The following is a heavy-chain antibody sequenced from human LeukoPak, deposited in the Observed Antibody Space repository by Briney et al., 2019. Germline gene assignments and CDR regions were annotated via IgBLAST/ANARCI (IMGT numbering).Heavy chain of an antibody. J-gene: IGHJ6*02. D-gene: IGHD3-9*01. CDR3: ARDQYDILTGYYPYYYGMDV. Sequence: PGGSLRLSCAASGFTFSSYAMHWVRQAPGKGLEWVAVISYDGSNKYYADSVKGRFTISRDNSKNTLYLQMNSLRAEDTAVYYCARDQYDILTGYYPYYYGMDVWGQGTTVTVSS. CDR1: GFTFSSYA. CDR2: ISYDGSNK. V-gene: IGHV3-30-3*01.